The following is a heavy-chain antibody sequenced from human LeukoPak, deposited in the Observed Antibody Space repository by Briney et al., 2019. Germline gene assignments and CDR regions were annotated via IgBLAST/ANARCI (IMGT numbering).Heavy chain of an antibody. CDR2: IIPMFGTA. D-gene: IGHD4-11*01. V-gene: IGHV1-69*13. J-gene: IGHJ3*02. CDR1: GYTLTELS. Sequence: ASVKVSCKVSGYTLTELSMHWVRQAPGQGLEWMGGIIPMFGTATYAQKFQGRCSITAGESTKTAYMELSSLRSEDTAVYYCARDLYSDFGRRAFDIWGQGTMVTVPS. CDR3: ARDLYSDFGRRAFDI.